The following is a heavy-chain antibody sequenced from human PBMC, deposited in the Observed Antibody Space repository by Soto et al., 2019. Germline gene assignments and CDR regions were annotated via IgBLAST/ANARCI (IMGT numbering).Heavy chain of an antibody. D-gene: IGHD6-19*01. J-gene: IGHJ4*02. CDR2: ISYDGSNK. Sequence: QVQLVESGGGVVQPGRSLRLSCAASGFTFSSYGMHWVRQAPGKGLEWVAVISYDGSNKYYADSVKGRFTISRDNSKNTLYLQMNSLRAEDTAVYYCAKGGSSGWIYSDWGQGTLVTVSS. V-gene: IGHV3-30*18. CDR3: AKGGSSGWIYSD. CDR1: GFTFSSYG.